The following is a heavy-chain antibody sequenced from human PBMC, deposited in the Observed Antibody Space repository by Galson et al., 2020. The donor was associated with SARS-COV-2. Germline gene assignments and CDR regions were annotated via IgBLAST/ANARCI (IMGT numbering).Heavy chain of an antibody. J-gene: IGHJ4*02. CDR3: AKSPSGSYLPYYFDY. D-gene: IGHD1-26*01. Sequence: GGSLRLSCAASGFTFSSYAMHWVRQAPGKGLEWVAVISYDGSNKYYADSVKGRFTISRDNSKNTLYLQMNSLRAEDTAVYYCAKSPSGSYLPYYFDYWGQGTLVTVSS. CDR1: GFTFSSYA. V-gene: IGHV3-30*04. CDR2: ISYDGSNK.